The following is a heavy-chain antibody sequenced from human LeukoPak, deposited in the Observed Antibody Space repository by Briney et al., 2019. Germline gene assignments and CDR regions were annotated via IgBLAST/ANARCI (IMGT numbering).Heavy chain of an antibody. CDR3: AREKQQLVPYYGMDV. Sequence: GATVKVSCKASGYTFTGYYMHWARQASGQGLEWMGWINPNSGGTNYAQKFQGRVTMTRDTSISTAYMELSRLRSDDTAVYYCAREKQQLVPYYGMDVWGQGTTVTVSS. CDR2: INPNSGGT. V-gene: IGHV1-2*02. CDR1: GYTFTGYY. D-gene: IGHD6-13*01. J-gene: IGHJ6*02.